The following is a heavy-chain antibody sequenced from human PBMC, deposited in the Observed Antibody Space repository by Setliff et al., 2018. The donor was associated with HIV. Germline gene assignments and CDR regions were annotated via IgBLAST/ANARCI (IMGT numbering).Heavy chain of an antibody. CDR1: GYSFNNYG. D-gene: IGHD2-2*01. CDR2: ITIYNGYT. V-gene: IGHV1-18*01. CDR3: ARDTTMPDAFDI. Sequence: ASVKVSCKASGYSFNNYGVAWMRQVPGQGLEWMAYITIYNGYTHYAEKYQERVTMTTDTSTSTVYMELRRLRSDDTAIYYCARDTTMPDAFDIWGQGTMVTV. J-gene: IGHJ3*02.